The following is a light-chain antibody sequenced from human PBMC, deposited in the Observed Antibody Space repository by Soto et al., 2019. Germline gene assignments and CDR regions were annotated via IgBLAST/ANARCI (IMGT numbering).Light chain of an antibody. Sequence: QAVVTQPASVSGSPGQSITISCTGTSSDVGSYNLVSWYQQHPGKAPKLMIYEGSKRPSGASNRFSGSKSGNTASLTISGLQAEDEADYYCCSYAGSSTLVFGTGTKLTVL. J-gene: IGLJ1*01. CDR2: EGS. V-gene: IGLV2-23*01. CDR3: CSYAGSSTLV. CDR1: SSDVGSYNL.